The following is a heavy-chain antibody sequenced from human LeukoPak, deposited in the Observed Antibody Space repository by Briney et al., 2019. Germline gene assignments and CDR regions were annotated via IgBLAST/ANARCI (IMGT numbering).Heavy chain of an antibody. D-gene: IGHD3-22*01. CDR1: GGSFSGYY. CDR3: ARVVITLYYFDY. J-gene: IGHJ4*02. V-gene: IGHV4-34*01. CDR2: INHSGST. Sequence: SETLSLTCAVYGGSFSGYYWSWIRQPPGKGLEWIGEINHSGSTNYNPSLKSRVTISVDTSKNQFSLKLSSVTAADTAVYYCARVVITLYYFDYWGQGTLVTVSS.